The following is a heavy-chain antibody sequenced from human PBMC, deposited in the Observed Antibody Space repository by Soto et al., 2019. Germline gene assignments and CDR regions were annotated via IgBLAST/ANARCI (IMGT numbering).Heavy chain of an antibody. Sequence: QVQLVQSGAEVKKPGSSVKVSCKASGGTFSSYAISWVRQAPGQGLEWMGGIIPIFGTANYAQKFQGRGTITADESTSTAYMELSSLRSEDTAVYYCARDRDTAMVTAPGPYYGMDVWGQGTTVTVSS. D-gene: IGHD5-18*01. CDR2: IIPIFGTA. J-gene: IGHJ6*02. V-gene: IGHV1-69*01. CDR3: ARDRDTAMVTAPGPYYGMDV. CDR1: GGTFSSYA.